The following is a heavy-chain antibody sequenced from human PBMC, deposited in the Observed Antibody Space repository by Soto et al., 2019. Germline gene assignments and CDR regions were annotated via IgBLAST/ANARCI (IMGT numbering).Heavy chain of an antibody. Sequence: SETLSLTCAVYGGSFSGYYWSWIRQPPGKGLEWIGEINHSGSTNYNPSLKSRVTISVDTSKNQFSLKLSSVTAADTAVYYCVGNSPLQSYYMDVWYKANTVSVSS. CDR2: INHSGST. V-gene: IGHV4-34*01. D-gene: IGHD1-26*01. CDR1: GGSFSGYY. J-gene: IGHJ6*03. CDR3: VGNSPLQSYYMDV.